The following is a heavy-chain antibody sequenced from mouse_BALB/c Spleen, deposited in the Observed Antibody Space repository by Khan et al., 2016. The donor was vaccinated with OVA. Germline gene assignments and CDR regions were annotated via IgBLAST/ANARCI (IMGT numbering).Heavy chain of an antibody. D-gene: IGHD1-1*01. CDR3: TRHRGNCGSNHYFDY. J-gene: IGHJ2*01. CDR2: ISSGGSYT. CDR1: GFSFSSYS. V-gene: IGHV5-6-4*01. Sequence: EVELVESGGGLVRPGGSLKLSCAASGFSFSSYSMSWVRQTPEKRLEWVATISSGGSYTYYQDSVKGRFTISRDKAKNTLYLELSSLKSEDTAMYYCTRHRGNCGSNHYFDYWGQGTTLTVAS.